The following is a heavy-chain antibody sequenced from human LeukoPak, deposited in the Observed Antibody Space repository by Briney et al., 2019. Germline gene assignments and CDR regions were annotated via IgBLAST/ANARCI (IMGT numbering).Heavy chain of an antibody. J-gene: IGHJ4*02. CDR1: GFTFTNYW. D-gene: IGHD6-6*01. V-gene: IGHV3-7*03. Sequence: PGGSLRLSCAASGFTFTNYWMTWVRQAPGKGLEWVANIKQDGSVKYYVDSVKGRFTISRDNAKNSLYLQMNSLRAEDTAVYNCARIGYSSSSLGFWGRGTLVTVSS. CDR2: IKQDGSVK. CDR3: ARIGYSSSSLGF.